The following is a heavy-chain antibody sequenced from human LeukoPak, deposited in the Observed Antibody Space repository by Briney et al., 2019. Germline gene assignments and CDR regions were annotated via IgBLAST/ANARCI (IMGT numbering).Heavy chain of an antibody. CDR3: AELGITMIGGV. CDR2: IRWDGGST. J-gene: IGHJ6*04. Sequence: GGSLRLSCAASGFTFDDYTMHWVRQAPGKGLEWVSLIRWDGGSTYYADSVKGRFTISRDNAKNSLYLQMNSLRAEDTAVYYCAELGITMIGGVWGKGTTVTISS. D-gene: IGHD3-10*02. V-gene: IGHV3-43*01. CDR1: GFTFDDYT.